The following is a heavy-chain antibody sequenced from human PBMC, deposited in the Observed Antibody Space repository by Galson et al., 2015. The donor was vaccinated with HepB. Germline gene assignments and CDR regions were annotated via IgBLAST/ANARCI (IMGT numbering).Heavy chain of an antibody. V-gene: IGHV4-34*01. J-gene: IGHJ5*02. CDR2: INHSGST. CDR3: ARGASTPYCSSTSCYLWFDP. D-gene: IGHD2-2*01. Sequence: LSLTCAVSGGSFSGNYWIWIRQPPGRGLEWIGEINHSGSTNYNPSPKSRVSISVDTSKNQFSLKLNSVTAADTAVYYCARGASTPYCSSTSCYLWFDPWGQGTLVTVSS. CDR1: GGSFSGNY.